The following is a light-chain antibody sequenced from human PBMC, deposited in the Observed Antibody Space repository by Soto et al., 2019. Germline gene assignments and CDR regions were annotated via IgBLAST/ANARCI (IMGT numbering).Light chain of an antibody. CDR3: QQYMSYS. CDR1: QSISSW. Sequence: DIQMTQSPSTLSASVVDGVTIICRASQSISSWLAWYQQKPGKAPKLLIYKASSLESGVPSRFSGSGSGTEFTLTISSLQPDDFATYYCQQYMSYSFGQGTKVDIK. V-gene: IGKV1-5*03. J-gene: IGKJ1*01. CDR2: KAS.